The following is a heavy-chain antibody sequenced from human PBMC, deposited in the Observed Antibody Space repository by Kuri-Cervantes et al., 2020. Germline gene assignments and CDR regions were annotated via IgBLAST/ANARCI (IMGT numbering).Heavy chain of an antibody. D-gene: IGHD2-2*01. Sequence: GESLKISCAASGFTFSSYSMNWVRQAPGKGLEWVSYISSSSSTIYYADSVRGRFTISRDNAKNSLYLQMNSLRDEDTAVYYCARDRVVPAADAFISRGRGGMDVWGQGTTVTVSS. CDR2: ISSSSSTI. J-gene: IGHJ6*02. CDR3: ARDRVVPAADAFISRGRGGMDV. CDR1: GFTFSSYS. V-gene: IGHV3-48*02.